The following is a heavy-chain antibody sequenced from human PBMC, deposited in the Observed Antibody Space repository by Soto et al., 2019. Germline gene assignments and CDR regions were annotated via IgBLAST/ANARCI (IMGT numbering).Heavy chain of an antibody. CDR2: ISSTASTI. J-gene: IGHJ6*02. V-gene: IGHV3-48*03. CDR3: ARAAGIMTRGFHGMDV. CDR1: GFAFSSYE. Sequence: PGWSLRLSCAASGFAFSSYEMNWVRQSPGKGLEWLSYISSTASTIHYADSVKGRFTISRDNANNSVYLQMNSLTADDSAVYYCARAAGIMTRGFHGMDVWGQGTTVTVSS. D-gene: IGHD3-10*01.